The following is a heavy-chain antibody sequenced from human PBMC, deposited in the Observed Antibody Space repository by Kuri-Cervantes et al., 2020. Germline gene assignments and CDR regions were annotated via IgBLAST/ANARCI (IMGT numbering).Heavy chain of an antibody. CDR3: ARTYSSGWDEASDY. CDR1: GGSFSGYY. D-gene: IGHD6-19*01. Sequence: SQTLSLTCAVYGGSFSGYYWSWIRQPPGKGLEWIGYIYYSGSTYYNPSLKSRVTISVDTSKNQFSLKLSSVTAADTAVYYCARTYSSGWDEASDYWGQGTLVTVSS. J-gene: IGHJ4*02. CDR2: IYYSGST. V-gene: IGHV4-30-4*01.